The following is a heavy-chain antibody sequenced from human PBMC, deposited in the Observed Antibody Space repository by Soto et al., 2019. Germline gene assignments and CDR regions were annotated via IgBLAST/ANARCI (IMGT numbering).Heavy chain of an antibody. J-gene: IGHJ4*02. CDR2: IYYTGNT. CDR3: ALTYYYDISGFRY. V-gene: IGHV4-59*08. Sequence: PSETLSLTCTVSGGSISSYYWSWIRQPPGKGLEWLGYIYYTGNTDYNPSLKSRVTISISASKNQFSLKLSSVTAADTAVYYCALTYYYDISGFRYWGEGTLVTVTS. D-gene: IGHD3-22*01. CDR1: GGSISSYY.